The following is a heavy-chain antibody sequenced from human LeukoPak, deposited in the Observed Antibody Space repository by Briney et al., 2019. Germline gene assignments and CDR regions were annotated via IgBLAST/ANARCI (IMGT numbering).Heavy chain of an antibody. Sequence: GGSLRLSCAASGFTFSSYSMNWVRQAPGKGLEWVSSISSSSYIYYADSVKGRFTISRDNAKNSLYLQMNSLRAEDTAVYYCARDFDYYDSSGYYRFDYWGQGTLVTVSS. CDR2: ISSSSYI. D-gene: IGHD3-22*01. CDR1: GFTFSSYS. V-gene: IGHV3-21*01. CDR3: ARDFDYYDSSGYYRFDY. J-gene: IGHJ4*02.